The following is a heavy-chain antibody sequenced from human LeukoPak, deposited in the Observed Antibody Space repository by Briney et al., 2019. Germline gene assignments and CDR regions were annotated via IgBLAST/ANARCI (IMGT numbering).Heavy chain of an antibody. V-gene: IGHV3-48*01. Sequence: GGSLRLSCAASGFTFCSYSMNWVRQAPGKGLEWVSYISSSSSTIYYADSVKGRFTISRDNAKNSLYLQMNSLRAEDTAVYYCARDQYGYYDSSGYLDYWGQGTLVTVSS. CDR3: ARDQYGYYDSSGYLDY. CDR1: GFTFCSYS. J-gene: IGHJ4*02. CDR2: ISSSSSTI. D-gene: IGHD3-22*01.